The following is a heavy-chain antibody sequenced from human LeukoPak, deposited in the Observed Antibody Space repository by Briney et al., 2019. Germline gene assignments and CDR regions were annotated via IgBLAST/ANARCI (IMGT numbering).Heavy chain of an antibody. CDR1: GFTFSSYE. Sequence: GGSLRLSCAASGFTFSSYEMNWVRQAPGKGPELVSYISSSGSITYYADSVKGRFTISRDNAKNSLYLQMNSLRAEDTAIYYCARDSAVYYLDYWGQGTLVTVSS. D-gene: IGHD1-26*01. CDR2: ISSSGSIT. J-gene: IGHJ4*02. V-gene: IGHV3-48*03. CDR3: ARDSAVYYLDY.